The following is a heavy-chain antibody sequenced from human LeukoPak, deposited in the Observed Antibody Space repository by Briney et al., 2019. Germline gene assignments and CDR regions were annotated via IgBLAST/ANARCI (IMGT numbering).Heavy chain of an antibody. CDR2: ISGSGDST. D-gene: IGHD6-13*01. CDR3: AKTRPLDSSSWSHGDY. V-gene: IGHV3-23*01. Sequence: PGGSLRLSCAASGFTVSSNFMSWVRQAPGKGLEWVSAISGSGDSTYYGDSVKGRFTISRHNSKNTLYLQMNSLRAEDTAVYYCAKTRPLDSSSWSHGDYWGQGTLVTVSS. CDR1: GFTVSSNF. J-gene: IGHJ4*02.